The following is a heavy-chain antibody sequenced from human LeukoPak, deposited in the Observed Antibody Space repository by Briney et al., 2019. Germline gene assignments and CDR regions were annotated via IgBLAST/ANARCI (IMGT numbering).Heavy chain of an antibody. Sequence: GGSLRLSCAASGFNFGTYSMNWVRQAPGKGLEWVSAISSGSTYIYYADSVEGRFTISRDNAKNSLYLQMSSLRAEDTAVYYCARDRSPSIAVAGTGDYWGQGTLVTVSS. CDR1: GFNFGTYS. CDR3: ARDRSPSIAVAGTGDY. CDR2: ISSGSTYI. J-gene: IGHJ4*02. V-gene: IGHV3-21*01. D-gene: IGHD6-19*01.